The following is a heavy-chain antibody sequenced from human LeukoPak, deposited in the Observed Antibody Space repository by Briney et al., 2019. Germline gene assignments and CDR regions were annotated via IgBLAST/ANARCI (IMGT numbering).Heavy chain of an antibody. J-gene: IGHJ4*02. V-gene: IGHV4-59*12. Sequence: PSETLSLTCTVSGGSISSYYWSWIRQPPGKGLEWIGYIYYSGSTNYNPSLKSRVTISVDTSKNQFSLKLSSVAAADTAVYYCARAWYYYDSSGYYYFDYWGQGTLVTVSS. CDR2: IYYSGST. CDR3: ARAWYYYDSSGYYYFDY. D-gene: IGHD3-22*01. CDR1: GGSISSYY.